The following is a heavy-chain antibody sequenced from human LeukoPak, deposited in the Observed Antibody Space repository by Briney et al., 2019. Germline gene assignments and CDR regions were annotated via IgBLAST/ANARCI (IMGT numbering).Heavy chain of an antibody. J-gene: IGHJ4*02. CDR1: GFTFSSYS. V-gene: IGHV3-30*03. CDR3: ARGAGLGY. Sequence: GGSLRLSCAASGFTFSSYSMNWVRQAPGKGLEWVAVISYDGSNKYYADSVKGRFTISRDNSKNTLYLQMNSLRAEDTAVYYCARGAGLGYWGQGTLVTVSS. D-gene: IGHD3/OR15-3a*01. CDR2: ISYDGSNK.